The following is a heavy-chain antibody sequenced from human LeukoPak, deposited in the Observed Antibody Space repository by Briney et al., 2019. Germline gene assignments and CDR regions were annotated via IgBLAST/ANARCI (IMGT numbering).Heavy chain of an antibody. CDR1: GFTFSKFP. J-gene: IGHJ3*02. Sequence: PGGSLRLSCAASGFTFSKFPMGWVRQAPGRGLEWVSAISASGDVTFYADSLRGRFTISRDNSKSTLYLQMNGLRAADTAIFYCAKSLFTSATGTGRAFHIWGQGTRVTVSS. D-gene: IGHD1-1*01. CDR3: AKSLFTSATGTGRAFHI. CDR2: ISASGDVT. V-gene: IGHV3-23*01.